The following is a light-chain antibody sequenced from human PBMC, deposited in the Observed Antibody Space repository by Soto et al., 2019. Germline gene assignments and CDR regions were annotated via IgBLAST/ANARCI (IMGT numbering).Light chain of an antibody. CDR1: QSLLHKSRYNY. V-gene: IGKV2-30*02. CDR2: KVS. CDR3: MQGTHWPIT. Sequence: DIVMTQSPLSLPVTPGEPASISCRSSQSLLHKSRYNYFRWFQQRQGRSPRSLIYKVSNRDSGVPARFSGSGSGTDFALKISRVEAEDVGVYYCMQGTHWPITFGQGTRLEIK. J-gene: IGKJ5*01.